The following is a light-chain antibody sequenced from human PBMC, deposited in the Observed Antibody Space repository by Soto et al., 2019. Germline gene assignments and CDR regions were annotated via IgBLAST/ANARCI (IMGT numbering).Light chain of an antibody. CDR2: AAS. CDR1: QSISSY. V-gene: IGKV1-39*01. CDR3: QQSYSTPPT. J-gene: IGKJ1*01. Sequence: DIQMTQSPSTLSGSVGDRVTITCRASQSISSYLNSYQQKPWKAPKLLIYAASSLQSGVPSRFSGSGSGTDFTLTISSLQPEDFATYYCQQSYSTPPTFGQGTKVDIK.